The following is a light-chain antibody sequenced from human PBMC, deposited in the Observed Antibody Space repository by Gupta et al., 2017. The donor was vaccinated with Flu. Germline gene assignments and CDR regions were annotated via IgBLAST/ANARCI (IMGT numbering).Light chain of an antibody. CDR1: SSDVGGYNY. V-gene: IGLV2-14*03. J-gene: IGLJ1*01. CDR3: SSYTSSITHV. Sequence: TSSDVGGYNYVSWYQQHPGKAPKLMIYSVSNRPSGVSNRFSGSKSGNTASLTISGLQAEDEADYYCSSYTSSITHVFGTGTKVTVL. CDR2: SVS.